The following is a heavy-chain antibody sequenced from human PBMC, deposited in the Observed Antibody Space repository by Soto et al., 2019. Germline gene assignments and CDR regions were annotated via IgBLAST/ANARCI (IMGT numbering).Heavy chain of an antibody. D-gene: IGHD6-6*01. J-gene: IGHJ5*02. CDR2: IHHSGVT. CDR3: ARDVIAPRNDFAP. CDR1: GGSVNDGNYY. Sequence: SETLSLTCRFSGGSVNDGNYYWNWIRQSPAKGLEWIGYIHHSGVTNYTPSLKSRVTISVETSKNEFSLNINSVTAADTALYYCARDVIAPRNDFAPWGPGTLVTVSS. V-gene: IGHV4-61*01.